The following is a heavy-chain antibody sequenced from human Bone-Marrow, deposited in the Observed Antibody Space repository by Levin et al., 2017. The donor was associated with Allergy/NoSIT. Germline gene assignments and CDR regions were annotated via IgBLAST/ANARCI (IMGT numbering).Heavy chain of an antibody. CDR2: IFYSGST. CDR3: AAYDYCSGGSCFPDYSYYYYMDV. J-gene: IGHJ6*03. D-gene: IGHD2-15*01. CDR1: GGSSTSYY. V-gene: IGHV4-59*01. Sequence: SQTLSLPCTVSGGSSTSYYWSWIRQPPGKGLEWIGYIFYSGSTNYNPSLKNRVTISVDTSKNQFSLKLSSVTVADTAVYYCAAYDYCSGGSCFPDYSYYYYMDVWGRGTTVTVSS.